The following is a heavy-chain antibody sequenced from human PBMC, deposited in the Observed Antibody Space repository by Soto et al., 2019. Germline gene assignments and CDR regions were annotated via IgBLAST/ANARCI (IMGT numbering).Heavy chain of an antibody. D-gene: IGHD1-1*01. Sequence: GGSLRLSCAASGFTFSSYSMNWVRQAPGKGLEWVSSISSSSSYIYYADSVKGRFTISRDNAKNSLYLQMNSLRAEDTAVYYCARGGRTGTDAFDIWGQGTMVT. CDR2: ISSSSSYI. V-gene: IGHV3-21*01. J-gene: IGHJ3*02. CDR1: GFTFSSYS. CDR3: ARGGRTGTDAFDI.